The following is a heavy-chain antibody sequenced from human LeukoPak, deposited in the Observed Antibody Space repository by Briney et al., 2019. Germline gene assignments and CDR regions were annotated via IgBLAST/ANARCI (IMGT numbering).Heavy chain of an antibody. CDR3: AREGSSSSWYPGDC. J-gene: IGHJ4*02. CDR2: INPNSGGT. CDR1: GYTFTGYY. D-gene: IGHD6-13*01. Sequence: ASVKVSCKASGYTFTGYYMHWVRQAPGQGLEWMGWINPNSGGTNYAQKFQGRVTMTRDTSISTAYVELSRLRSDDTAVYYCAREGSSSSWYPGDCWGQGTLVTVSS. V-gene: IGHV1-2*02.